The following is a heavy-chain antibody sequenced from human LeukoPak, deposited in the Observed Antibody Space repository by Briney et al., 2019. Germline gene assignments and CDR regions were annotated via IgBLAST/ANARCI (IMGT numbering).Heavy chain of an antibody. CDR3: ARAIYSGSWSFDY. V-gene: IGHV3-48*03. J-gene: IGHJ4*02. Sequence: QSGGSLRLSCAASGFTFSSYEMNWVRQAPGKGLEWVSYISSRGSTIYYADSVKGRFTISRDNAKNSLYLQMNSLRDEDTAVYYCARAIYSGSWSFDYWGQGTLVTVSS. CDR1: GFTFSSYE. D-gene: IGHD6-13*01. CDR2: ISSRGSTI.